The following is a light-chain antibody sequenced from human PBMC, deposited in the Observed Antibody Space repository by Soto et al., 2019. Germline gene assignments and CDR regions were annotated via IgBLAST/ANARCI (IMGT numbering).Light chain of an antibody. CDR3: QQYCSSPSGR. Sequence: EFVLTQSPGTLSLSPGERATLSCRASQSFGSTSLAWYQQKPGQFPRLLIYGASSRATGIQDGFSVSGSGTDFTLTISRLEPEDFAVYYCQQYCSSPSGRFGHGTKVEI. CDR1: QSFGSTS. J-gene: IGKJ1*01. CDR2: GAS. V-gene: IGKV3-20*01.